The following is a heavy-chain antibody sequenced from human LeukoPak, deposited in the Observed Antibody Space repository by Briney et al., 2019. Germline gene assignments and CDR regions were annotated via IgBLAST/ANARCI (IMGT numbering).Heavy chain of an antibody. D-gene: IGHD3-10*01. Sequence: GGSLRLSCAASGFTLTSDSMNWVRQAPGKGLEWISYISSGATTTYYADSVKGRFTISRDSAKNSLYLQMNSLRVEDTAVYYCARDYGSGRDYWGQGTLVTVSS. V-gene: IGHV3-48*04. J-gene: IGHJ4*02. CDR3: ARDYGSGRDY. CDR2: ISSGATTT. CDR1: GFTLTSDS.